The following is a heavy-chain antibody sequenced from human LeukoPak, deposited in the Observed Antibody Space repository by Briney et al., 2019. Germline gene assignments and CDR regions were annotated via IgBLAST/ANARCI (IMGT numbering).Heavy chain of an antibody. Sequence: TSETLSLTCTVSGGSISSYYWSWIRQPAGKGLEWIGRIYTSGSTNYNPSLKSQVTMSVDTSKNQFSLKLSSVTAADTAVYYCARDQAGLLWFGESSYYYYYMDVWGKGTTVTISS. CDR2: IYTSGST. CDR3: ARDQAGLLWFGESSYYYYYMDV. V-gene: IGHV4-4*07. D-gene: IGHD3-10*01. J-gene: IGHJ6*03. CDR1: GGSISSYY.